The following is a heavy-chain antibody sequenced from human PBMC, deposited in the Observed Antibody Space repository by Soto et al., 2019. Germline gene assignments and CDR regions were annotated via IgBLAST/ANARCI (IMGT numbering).Heavy chain of an antibody. Sequence: ASVKVSCKASGYTLIMYYIHWMRQAPGQGLEWMELINPSSGSTTYAQKFQGRVTMTRDTSTSTVYMDLSSLRSEDTAVYYCARSPYSSGYYYAIDYWGQGTQVTVSS. CDR3: ARSPYSSGYYYAIDY. J-gene: IGHJ4*02. CDR1: GYTLIMYY. CDR2: INPSSGST. V-gene: IGHV1-46*01. D-gene: IGHD3-22*01.